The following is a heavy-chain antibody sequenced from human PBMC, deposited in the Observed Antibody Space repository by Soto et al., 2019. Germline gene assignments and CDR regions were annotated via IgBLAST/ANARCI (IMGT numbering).Heavy chain of an antibody. CDR1: GFTFSSYG. CDR3: AREGYCSSTSCQIFDY. Sequence: GGSLRLSCTASGFTFSSYGMHWVRQAPGKGLEWVAVIWYDGSNKYYADSVKGRFTISRDNSKNTLYLQMNSLRAEDTAVYYCAREGYCSSTSCQIFDYWGQGTLVTVSS. J-gene: IGHJ4*02. V-gene: IGHV3-33*01. D-gene: IGHD2-2*01. CDR2: IWYDGSNK.